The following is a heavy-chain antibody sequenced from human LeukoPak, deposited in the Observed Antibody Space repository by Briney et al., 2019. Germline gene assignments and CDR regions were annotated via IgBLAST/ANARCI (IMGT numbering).Heavy chain of an antibody. J-gene: IGHJ3*02. V-gene: IGHV3-23*01. D-gene: IGHD2-2*01. CDR1: GFTFSSYA. CDR3: ARGLVVVPAEDAFDI. CDR2: ISGSGGST. Sequence: GGSLRLSCAASGFTFSSYAMSWVRQAPGKGLEWVSAISGSGGSTYYADSVKGRFTISRDNSKNTLYLQMNSLRAEDTAVYYCARGLVVVPAEDAFDIWGQGTMVTVSS.